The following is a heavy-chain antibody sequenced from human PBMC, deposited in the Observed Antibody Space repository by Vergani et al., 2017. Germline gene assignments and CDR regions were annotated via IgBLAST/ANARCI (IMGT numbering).Heavy chain of an antibody. D-gene: IGHD6-6*01. CDR2: IWYDGSNK. Sequence: QVQLVESGGGVVHPGRSLRLSCAASGFTFSSYGMHWVRQAPGKGLEWVAVIWYDGSNKYYADSVKGRFTISRDNSKNTLYLQMNSLRAEDTAVYYCARGLAARRGIFDYWGQGTLVTVSS. CDR1: GFTFSSYG. J-gene: IGHJ4*02. V-gene: IGHV3-33*01. CDR3: ARGLAARRGIFDY.